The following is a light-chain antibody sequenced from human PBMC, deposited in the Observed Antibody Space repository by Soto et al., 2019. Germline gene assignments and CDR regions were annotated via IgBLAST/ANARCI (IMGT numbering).Light chain of an antibody. CDR2: AAS. Sequence: AIRMTQSASSLSASTGYRFTITCRASQGISSYLAWYQQKPVKAPKLLXYAASTLQRGVPSRFSGSGSGTDFTLTISSLQHDDFATYYCQQLNGYPELTFGGGTKVDIK. V-gene: IGKV1-8*01. J-gene: IGKJ4*01. CDR1: QGISSY. CDR3: QQLNGYPELT.